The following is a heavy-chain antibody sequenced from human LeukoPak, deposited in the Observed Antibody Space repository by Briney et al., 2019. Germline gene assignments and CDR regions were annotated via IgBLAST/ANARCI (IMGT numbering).Heavy chain of an antibody. V-gene: IGHV3-48*01. Sequence: GGSLRLSCAASGFAFSNFNMNWVRQAPGKGLEWISYISGSGSTIYYADSVKGRFTISRDNAKNPLYLQMNSLRAEDTAVYFCASSGSYRLDYWGQGTLVTVS. D-gene: IGHD1-26*01. CDR3: ASSGSYRLDY. J-gene: IGHJ4*02. CDR2: ISGSGSTI. CDR1: GFAFSNFN.